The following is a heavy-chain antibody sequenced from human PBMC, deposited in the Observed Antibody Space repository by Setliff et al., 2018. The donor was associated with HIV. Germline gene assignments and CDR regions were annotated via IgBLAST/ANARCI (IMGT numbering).Heavy chain of an antibody. CDR1: GGSINSSSYY. CDR3: ASLKTSEYVLLDY. V-gene: IGHV4-39*01. CDR2: IYYSGST. J-gene: IGHJ4*02. D-gene: IGHD2-8*01. Sequence: SETLSLTCTVSGGSINSSSYYWGWIRQPPGKGLEWIGSIYYSGSTYYNPSLKSRVTISVDTSKNQFSLKLSSVTAADTAVYYCASLKTSEYVLLDYWGQGTLVTVSS.